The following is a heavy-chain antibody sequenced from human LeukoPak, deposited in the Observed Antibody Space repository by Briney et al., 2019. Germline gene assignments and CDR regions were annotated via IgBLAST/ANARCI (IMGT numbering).Heavy chain of an antibody. V-gene: IGHV4-38-2*01. J-gene: IGHJ4*02. CDR2: IYHSGST. Sequence: PSETLSLTCAVSGYSISSGYYWGWIRQPPGKGLEWIGSIYHSGSTYYNPSLKSRVTISVDTSKNQFSLKLSSVTAADTAVYYCARVKTTVTGEYYFDYWGQGTLVTVSS. D-gene: IGHD4-17*01. CDR3: ARVKTTVTGEYYFDY. CDR1: GYSISSGYY.